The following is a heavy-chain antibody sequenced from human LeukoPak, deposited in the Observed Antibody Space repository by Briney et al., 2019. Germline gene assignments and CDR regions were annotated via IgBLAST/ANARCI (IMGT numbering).Heavy chain of an antibody. Sequence: ASVKVSRKASGYTFTSYDINWVRQATGQGLEWMGWMNPNSGNTGYAQKFQGRVTMTRNTSISTAYMELSSLRSEDTAVYYCARGRLKGESLQNWGQGTLVTVSS. CDR2: MNPNSGNT. J-gene: IGHJ4*02. CDR3: ARGRLKGESLQN. D-gene: IGHD3-10*01. CDR1: GYTFTSYD. V-gene: IGHV1-8*01.